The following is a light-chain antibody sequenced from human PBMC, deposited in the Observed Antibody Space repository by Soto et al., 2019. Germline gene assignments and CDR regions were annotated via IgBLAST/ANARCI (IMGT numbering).Light chain of an antibody. CDR1: SSNVGGYNY. CDR2: DVT. CDR3: CSYAGTYTRV. V-gene: IGLV2-11*01. J-gene: IGLJ3*02. Sequence: QSVLTQPRSVSGSPGQSVTISCTGTSSNVGGYNYVSWYQQHPGKAPKLILYDVTKRPSGVPDRLSGSKSGNTASLTISGLQAEDEADYYCCSYAGTYTRVFGGGTKLTVL.